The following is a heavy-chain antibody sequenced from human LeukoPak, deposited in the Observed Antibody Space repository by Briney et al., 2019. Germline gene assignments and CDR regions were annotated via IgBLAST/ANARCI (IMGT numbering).Heavy chain of an antibody. Sequence: PSETLSLTCTVSGGSISSYYWSWIRQPPGKGLEWIGYIYYSGSTNYNPSLKSRVTISVDTSKNQFSLKLSSVTAADTAVYYCARGGHYYYDSSGYYYVWGQGTLVTVSS. V-gene: IGHV4-59*01. CDR1: GGSISSYY. J-gene: IGHJ4*02. CDR3: ARGGHYYYDSSGYYYV. CDR2: IYYSGST. D-gene: IGHD3-22*01.